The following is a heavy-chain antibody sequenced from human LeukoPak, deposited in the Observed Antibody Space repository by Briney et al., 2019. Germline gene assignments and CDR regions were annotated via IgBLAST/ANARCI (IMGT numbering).Heavy chain of an antibody. CDR3: ARDAAVLVRGVIMQYYYYMDV. CDR2: IYTSGST. V-gene: IGHV4-4*07. J-gene: IGHJ6*03. CDR1: GGSISSYY. D-gene: IGHD3-10*01. Sequence: SETLSLTCTVSGGSISSYYWSWIRQPAGKGLEWIGRIYTSGSTNYNPSLKSRVTMSVDTSKNQFSLKLSSVTAADTAVYYCARDAAVLVRGVIMQYYYYMDVWGKGTTVTVPS.